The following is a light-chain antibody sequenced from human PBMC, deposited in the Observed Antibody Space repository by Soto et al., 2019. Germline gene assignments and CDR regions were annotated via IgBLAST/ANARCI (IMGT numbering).Light chain of an antibody. V-gene: IGLV2-8*01. CDR2: EVS. Sequence: QSALTQPPSASGSPGQSVTISCTGTSSDVGGYNYVSWYQQHPGKAPKLMIYEVSKRPSGVPDRFSGSKSGNTASLTVSGHQAEEEADYYCSLYAGSNYVVFGGGTKLTVL. J-gene: IGLJ2*01. CDR1: SSDVGGYNY. CDR3: SLYAGSNYVV.